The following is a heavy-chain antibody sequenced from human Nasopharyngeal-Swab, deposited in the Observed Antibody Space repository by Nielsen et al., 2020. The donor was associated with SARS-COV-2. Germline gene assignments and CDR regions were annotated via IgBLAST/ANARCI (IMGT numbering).Heavy chain of an antibody. J-gene: IGHJ3*02. CDR1: GSSLSTSAMC. Sequence: SGPTLVKPTQTLTLTCTFSGSSLSTSAMCVSWIRQPPGKALEWLARIDWDDDKYYSTSLKTRLTISKDTSKNQVVLTMTNMDPVDTATYYCARNINDYGDYHGVLDIWGQGTMVTVSS. CDR2: IDWDDDK. CDR3: ARNINDYGDYHGVLDI. D-gene: IGHD4-17*01. V-gene: IGHV2-70*11.